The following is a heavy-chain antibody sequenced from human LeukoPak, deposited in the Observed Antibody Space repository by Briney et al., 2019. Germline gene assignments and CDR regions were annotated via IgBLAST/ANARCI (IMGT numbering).Heavy chain of an antibody. CDR1: GFTVSSNY. D-gene: IGHD3-22*01. CDR3: ASEDYYDSSGYYSY. Sequence: GGSLRLSCAASGFTVSSNYMSWVRQAPGKGLEWVSVIYSGGSTYYADSVKGRFTISRDNSKNTLYLQMNSLRAEDTAVYYCASEDYYDSSGYYSYWGQGTLVTVSS. J-gene: IGHJ4*02. CDR2: IYSGGST. V-gene: IGHV3-66*01.